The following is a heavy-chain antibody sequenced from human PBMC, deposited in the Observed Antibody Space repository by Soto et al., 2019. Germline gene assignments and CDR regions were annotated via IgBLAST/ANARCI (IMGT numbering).Heavy chain of an antibody. CDR1: GGSISSNDFY. CDR2: IYYSGST. CDR3: ARCRRSWYVDY. D-gene: IGHD6-13*01. V-gene: IGHV4-39*01. Sequence: PSETLSLTCIVSGGSISSNDFYWSWIRQHPGKGLEWIGCIYYSGSTYYNPSLKSRVTISVDTSKNQFSLKLSSVTAADTAVYYCARCRRSWYVDYWGQGTLVPVSS. J-gene: IGHJ4*02.